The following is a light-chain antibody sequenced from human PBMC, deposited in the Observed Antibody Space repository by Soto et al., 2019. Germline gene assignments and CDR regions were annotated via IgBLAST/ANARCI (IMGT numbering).Light chain of an antibody. Sequence: LTQSPASLSASVENRVTTPRRASQSITSYLAWYRLKPGQAPRLLIYDASNRATGIPARFSGSGSGTDFTLTIRSLEPEDFAVYYCQQRSNWPPITFGQGTRLEIK. CDR1: QSITSY. CDR3: QQRSNWPPIT. CDR2: DAS. V-gene: IGKV3-11*01. J-gene: IGKJ5*01.